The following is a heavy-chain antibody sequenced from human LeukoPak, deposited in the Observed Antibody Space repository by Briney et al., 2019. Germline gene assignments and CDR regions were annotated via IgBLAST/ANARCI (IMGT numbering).Heavy chain of an antibody. J-gene: IGHJ4*02. CDR2: VIPIFGTA. Sequence: SVKVSCKASGGTFSSYAISWVRQAPGQGLEWLGGVIPIFGTANYAQKFQGRVTITADESTSTAYMELSSLRSEDTAVYYCAREKIAAAGVSDYWGQGTLVTVSS. V-gene: IGHV1-69*13. D-gene: IGHD6-13*01. CDR3: AREKIAAAGVSDY. CDR1: GGTFSSYA.